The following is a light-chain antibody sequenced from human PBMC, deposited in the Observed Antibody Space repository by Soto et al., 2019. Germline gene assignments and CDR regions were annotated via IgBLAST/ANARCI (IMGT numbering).Light chain of an antibody. J-gene: IGKJ2*01. CDR2: DVS. V-gene: IGKV1-5*01. Sequence: DIQMTQSPSTLSASVGDRVTITCRASQSIRSWLAWYQQKPGKVPKVLIYDVSSSESGVPSRFSGSGSGTEFTLTISRLQPEDFATYYCQEYDSYSSTFGQGTKLQIK. CDR3: QEYDSYSST. CDR1: QSIRSW.